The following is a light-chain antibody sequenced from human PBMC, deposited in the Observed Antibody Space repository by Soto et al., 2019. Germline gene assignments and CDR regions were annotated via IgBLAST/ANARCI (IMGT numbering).Light chain of an antibody. V-gene: IGKV1-39*01. J-gene: IGKJ3*01. CDR2: DTS. CDR1: QTINTF. CDR3: QQSYGLLFT. Sequence: DIQMTQAPSSLSASVGDRVTITCRASQTINTFLNWYQQKPGKAPKLLIYDTSSFQSGVPSRFSGSGSGTDFTLTISSLQPDDFATYYCQQSYGLLFTFGPGTKLDVK.